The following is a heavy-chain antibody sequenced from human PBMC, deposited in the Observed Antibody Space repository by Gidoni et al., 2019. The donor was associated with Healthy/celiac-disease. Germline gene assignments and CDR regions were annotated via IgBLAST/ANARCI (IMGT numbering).Heavy chain of an antibody. Sequence: EVQLVESGGGLVQPGRSLRLSCTASGFPFGDYAMSWVREAPGKGLEWVGFIRSKAYGGTTEYAASVKGRFTISRDDSKSIAYLQMNSLKTEDTAVYYCTRGSVYCSSTSCYYYYYYMDVWGKGTTVTVSS. CDR3: TRGSVYCSSTSCYYYYYYMDV. V-gene: IGHV3-49*04. D-gene: IGHD2-2*01. CDR2: IRSKAYGGTT. J-gene: IGHJ6*03. CDR1: GFPFGDYA.